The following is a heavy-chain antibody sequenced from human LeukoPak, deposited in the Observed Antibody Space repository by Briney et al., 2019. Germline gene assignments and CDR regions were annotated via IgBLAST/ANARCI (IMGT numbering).Heavy chain of an antibody. CDR3: ARGPPLYCSSTSCYDYGMDV. CDR1: GFTFSSYS. Sequence: GGSLRLSCAASGFTFSSYSMNWVRRAPGKGLEWVSSISSSSSYIYYADSVKGRFTISRDNAKNSLYLQMNSLRAEDTAVYYCARGPPLYCSSTSCYDYGMDVWGQGTTVTVSS. D-gene: IGHD2-2*01. CDR2: ISSSSSYI. V-gene: IGHV3-21*01. J-gene: IGHJ6*02.